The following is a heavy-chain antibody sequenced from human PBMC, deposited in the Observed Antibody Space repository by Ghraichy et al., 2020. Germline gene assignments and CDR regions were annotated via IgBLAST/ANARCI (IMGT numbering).Heavy chain of an antibody. D-gene: IGHD6-19*01. CDR3: ARLFRLDSDSGRLPLHHHFDL. J-gene: IGHJ2*01. CDR2: MTYTGHT. Sequence: SETLSLTCTVSGDSVTTNYWSWIRQSPKKGLEYIAYMTYTGHTDYNPSLNSRATISLDTSKNQVSLRLNSVTAADTAVYYCARLFRLDSDSGRLPLHHHFDLWGRGTLVTVTS. V-gene: IGHV4-59*02. CDR1: GDSVTTNY.